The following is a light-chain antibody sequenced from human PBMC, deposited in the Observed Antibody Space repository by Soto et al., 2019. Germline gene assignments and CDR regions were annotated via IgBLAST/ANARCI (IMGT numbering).Light chain of an antibody. V-gene: IGKV3-11*01. CDR1: QSVSSR. Sequence: EIVLTQSPATLSLSPGERATLSCRASQSVSSRLAWYQQKSGQAPRLLIYDASNRATGIPARFSGSGSGTDFTLTISSLEPEDFAVYYCQQCHNWPFTFGPGTNVDIK. J-gene: IGKJ3*01. CDR3: QQCHNWPFT. CDR2: DAS.